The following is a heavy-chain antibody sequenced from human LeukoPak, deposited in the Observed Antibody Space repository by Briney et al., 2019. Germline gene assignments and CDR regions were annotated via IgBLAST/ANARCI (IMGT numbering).Heavy chain of an antibody. D-gene: IGHD3-22*01. CDR1: GGSISSSCYY. CDR2: IFYREST. Sequence: PSETLSLTCPVSGGSISSSCYYWGWLREPPGKGLEGIGSIFYRESTYYSPSLKCRVTISVDTSKNQVSLKLRSVTAADTDVYNCARVGYYDRSVGNWGQGTLVTVSS. CDR3: ARVGYYDRSVGN. V-gene: IGHV4-39*01. J-gene: IGHJ4*02.